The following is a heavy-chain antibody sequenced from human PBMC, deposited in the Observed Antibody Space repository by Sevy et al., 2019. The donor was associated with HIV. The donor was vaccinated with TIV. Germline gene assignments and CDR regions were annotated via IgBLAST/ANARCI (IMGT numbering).Heavy chain of an antibody. CDR2: ISGGGSGGST. J-gene: IGHJ4*02. CDR3: AREGLLEWLFSFDY. CDR1: GFSFSNYA. V-gene: IGHV3-23*01. D-gene: IGHD3-3*01. Sequence: GGSLRLSCAASGFSFSNYAMNWVRQAPGKGLEWVSAISGGGSGGSTYYADSVKGRFTISRDNSNNTLYLQMNSLRAEDTAVYYCAREGLLEWLFSFDYWGQGTLVTVSS.